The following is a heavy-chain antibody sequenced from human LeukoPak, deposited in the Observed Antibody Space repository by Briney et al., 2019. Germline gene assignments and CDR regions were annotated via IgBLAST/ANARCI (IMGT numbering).Heavy chain of an antibody. V-gene: IGHV3-30*02. Sequence: GGSLRLSCAASGFTFSSYAMHWVRQAPGKGLEWVALIRYDGSNKYYADSVQGRSTISRDNSNNTLYLQMNSLRAEDTAVYYCAKDGQGSQSSGEDYWGQGTLVTVSS. CDR3: AKDGQGSQSSGEDY. J-gene: IGHJ4*02. CDR1: GFTFSSYA. D-gene: IGHD7-27*01. CDR2: IRYDGSNK.